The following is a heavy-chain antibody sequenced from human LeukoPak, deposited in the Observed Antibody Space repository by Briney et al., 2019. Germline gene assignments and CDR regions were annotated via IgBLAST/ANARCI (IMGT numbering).Heavy chain of an antibody. CDR3: ARGGATHNWFDP. CDR2: IYYSGST. CDR1: GFTFSSYEMN. J-gene: IGHJ5*02. D-gene: IGHD1-26*01. Sequence: LRLSCAASGFTFSSYEMNWVRQAPGKGLEWIGYIYYSGSTYYNPSLKSRVTISVDTSKNQFSLKLSSVTAADTAVYYCARGGATHNWFDPWGQGTLVTVSS. V-gene: IGHV4-30-4*08.